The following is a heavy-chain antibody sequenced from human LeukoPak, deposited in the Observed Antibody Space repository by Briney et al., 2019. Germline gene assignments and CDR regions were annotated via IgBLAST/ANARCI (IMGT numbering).Heavy chain of an antibody. CDR1: GFTFGDYA. CDR2: IRSKAYGGTT. Sequence: PGRSLRLSCTASGFTFGDYAMSWFRQAPGKGLGWGGFIRSKAYGGTTEYAASVKGRFTISRDDSKSIAYLQMNSLRAEDTAVYYCAKGHRYSSGSHSVDYWGQGTLVAVSS. J-gene: IGHJ4*02. CDR3: AKGHRYSSGSHSVDY. D-gene: IGHD6-19*01. V-gene: IGHV3-49*03.